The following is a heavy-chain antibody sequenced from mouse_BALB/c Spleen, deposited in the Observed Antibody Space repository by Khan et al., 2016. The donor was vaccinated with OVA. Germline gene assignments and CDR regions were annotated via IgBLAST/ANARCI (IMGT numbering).Heavy chain of an antibody. D-gene: IGHD2-3*01. CDR2: ISSGGTYT. J-gene: IGHJ4*01. CDR1: GFTFSSYA. CDR3: ARRYDGYYGGAMDY. V-gene: IGHV5-9-3*01. Sequence: EVELVESGGGLVKPGGSLKLSCAASGFTFSSYAMSWVRQIPEKRLEWVATISSGGTYTYYPDSVKGRFTISRDNDKNTLYLQMSSLRSEDTAMYYCARRYDGYYGGAMDYWGQGTSVTVSS.